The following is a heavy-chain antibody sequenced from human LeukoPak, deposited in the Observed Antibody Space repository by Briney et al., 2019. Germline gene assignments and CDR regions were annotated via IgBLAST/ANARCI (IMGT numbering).Heavy chain of an antibody. CDR3: ARDYSSSWYPWFDF. V-gene: IGHV3-74*01. D-gene: IGHD6-13*01. Sequence: PGGSLRLSCAASGFTFSSYWMHWVRQAPGKGLVWVSRVNSDGSGTSYADSVKGRFTIPRDNAKNTLYLQMNSLRAEDTAVYYCARDYSSSWYPWFDFWGQGTLVTVSS. J-gene: IGHJ4*02. CDR2: VNSDGSGT. CDR1: GFTFSSYW.